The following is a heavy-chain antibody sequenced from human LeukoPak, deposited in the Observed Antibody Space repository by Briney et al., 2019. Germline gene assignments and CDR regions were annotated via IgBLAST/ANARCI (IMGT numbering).Heavy chain of an antibody. CDR3: ARDEVGLIRTTYYFDY. CDR2: INAGNGNT. J-gene: IGHJ4*02. Sequence: GASVKVSCKASGYTFTSYAMHWVRQAPGQRLEWMGWINAGNGNTKYSQKLQGRVTMTTDTSTSTAYMELRSLRSDDTAVYYCARDEVGLIRTTYYFDYWGQGTLVTVSS. D-gene: IGHD1-26*01. V-gene: IGHV1-3*01. CDR1: GYTFTSYA.